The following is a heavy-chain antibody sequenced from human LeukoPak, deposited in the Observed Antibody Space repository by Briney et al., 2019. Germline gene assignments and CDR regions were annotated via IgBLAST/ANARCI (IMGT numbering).Heavy chain of an antibody. CDR2: ISGSSSYI. D-gene: IGHD3-10*01. J-gene: IGHJ4*02. CDR1: GFSFSSYS. CDR3: ARDQAVAMVRGVSSFDY. V-gene: IGHV3-21*01. Sequence: PGGSLRLSCAASGFSFSSYSMNWVRQAPGKGLEWVSSISGSSSYISYADSVKGRFTISRDNAKNSLYLQLNSLRAEDTAVYYCARDQAVAMVRGVSSFDYWGQGTLVTVSS.